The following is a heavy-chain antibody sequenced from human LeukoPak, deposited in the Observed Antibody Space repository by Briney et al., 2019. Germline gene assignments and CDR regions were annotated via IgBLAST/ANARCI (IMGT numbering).Heavy chain of an antibody. CDR2: INPSGGST. Sequence: GASVKVSXKASGYTFTSYYMHWVRQAPGQGLEWMGIINPSGGSTSYAQKFQGRVTMTGDTSTSTVYMELSSLRSEDTAVYYCARDRKSFIAAAATDWFDPWGQGTLVTVSS. CDR1: GYTFTSYY. CDR3: ARDRKSFIAAAATDWFDP. V-gene: IGHV1-46*01. D-gene: IGHD6-13*01. J-gene: IGHJ5*02.